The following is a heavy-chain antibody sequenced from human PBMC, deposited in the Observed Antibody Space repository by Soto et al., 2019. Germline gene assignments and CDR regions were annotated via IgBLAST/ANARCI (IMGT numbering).Heavy chain of an antibody. J-gene: IGHJ6*02. V-gene: IGHV1-18*01. CDR1: GYTFTSYG. CDR2: ISAYNGNT. D-gene: IGHD3-22*01. CDR3: ARDISGYYYPYYYYYYGMDV. Sequence: ASVKVSCKASGYTFTSYGISWVRQAPGQGLEWMGWISAYNGNTNYAQKLQGRVTMTTDTSTSTAYMELRSLRSDDTAVYYCARDISGYYYPYYYYYYGMDVWGQGTTVTVSS.